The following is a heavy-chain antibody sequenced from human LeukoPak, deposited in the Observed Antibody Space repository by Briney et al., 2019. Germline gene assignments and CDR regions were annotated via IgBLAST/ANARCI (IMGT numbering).Heavy chain of an antibody. CDR1: GGSISSCY. CDR3: ARRYDSSLYYYYYMDV. CDR2: IYYSGST. Sequence: SETLSLTCTVSGGSISSCYWSWIRQPPGKGLEWIGYIYYSGSTNYNPSLKSRVTISLDTSKNQFFLKLSSVTAADTAVYYCARRYDSSLYYYYYMDVWGKGTTVTVSS. V-gene: IGHV4-59*08. J-gene: IGHJ6*03. D-gene: IGHD3-22*01.